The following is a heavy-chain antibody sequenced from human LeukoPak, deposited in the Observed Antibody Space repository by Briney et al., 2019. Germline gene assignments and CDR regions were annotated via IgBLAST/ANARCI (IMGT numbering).Heavy chain of an antibody. D-gene: IGHD6-13*01. CDR1: GFTVSSNY. CDR3: ARAFMTAAGTAAFDI. V-gene: IGHV3-66*02. CDR2: IYSGGST. Sequence: GGSLRLSCAASGFTVSSNYMSWVRQAPGKGLEXXXXIYSGGSTYYADSVKGRFTISRDNSKNTLYLQMNSLRAEDTAVYYCARAFMTAAGTAAFDIWGQGTMVTVSS. J-gene: IGHJ3*02.